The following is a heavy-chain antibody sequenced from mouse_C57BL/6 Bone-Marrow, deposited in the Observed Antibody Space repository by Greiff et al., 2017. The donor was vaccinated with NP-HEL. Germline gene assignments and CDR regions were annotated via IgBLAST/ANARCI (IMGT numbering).Heavy chain of an antibody. Sequence: QVQLQQSGAELVKPGASVKLSCKASGYTFTSYWMHWVKQRPGQGLEWIGMIHPNSGSTNYNEKFKSKATLTVDKSSSTAYMQLSSLTSEDSAVYYCARSRDGYYVDYWGQGTTLTVSS. CDR2: IHPNSGST. J-gene: IGHJ2*01. D-gene: IGHD2-3*01. CDR3: ARSRDGYYVDY. V-gene: IGHV1-64*01. CDR1: GYTFTSYW.